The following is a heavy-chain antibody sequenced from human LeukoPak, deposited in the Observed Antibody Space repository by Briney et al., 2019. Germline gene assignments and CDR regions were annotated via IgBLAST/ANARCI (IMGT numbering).Heavy chain of an antibody. CDR3: ASDAVDV. CDR2: IYTSGSS. Sequence: SQTLSLTCTVSGDSISSSNYYWSWIRQPAGKGLEWIGRIYTSGSSNYNPSLKSRVTMSVDMSKNQFSLKLSSVTAADTAVYYCASDAVDVWGKGTTVTVSS. J-gene: IGHJ6*04. CDR1: GDSISSSNYY. V-gene: IGHV4-61*02.